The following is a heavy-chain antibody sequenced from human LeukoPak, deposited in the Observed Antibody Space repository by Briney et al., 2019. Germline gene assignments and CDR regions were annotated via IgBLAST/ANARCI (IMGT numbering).Heavy chain of an antibody. D-gene: IGHD1-26*01. Sequence: PSETLSLTCTVSGGSISSYYWSWIRQPPGKGLEWIGYIYYSGSTNYNASLKSRVTISVDTSKTQLSLKLSSVTAADTAVYYCARDSSMGSYYFDYWGQGTLVTVSS. J-gene: IGHJ4*02. V-gene: IGHV4-59*01. CDR2: IYYSGST. CDR3: ARDSSMGSYYFDY. CDR1: GGSISSYY.